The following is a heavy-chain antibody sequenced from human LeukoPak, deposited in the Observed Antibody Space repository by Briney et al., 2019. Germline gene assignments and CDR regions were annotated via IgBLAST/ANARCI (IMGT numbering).Heavy chain of an antibody. CDR1: GGSFSGYY. V-gene: IGHV4-4*07. J-gene: IGHJ5*02. D-gene: IGHD3-3*01. CDR3: ARDSLLWSGYYNWFDP. CDR2: IYTSGST. Sequence: SETLSLTCAVYGGSFSGYYWSWIRQPAGKGLEWIGRIYTSGSTNYNPSLKSRVTMSVDTSKNQFSLKLSSVTAADTALYYCARDSLLWSGYYNWFDPLGQGTLVTVSS.